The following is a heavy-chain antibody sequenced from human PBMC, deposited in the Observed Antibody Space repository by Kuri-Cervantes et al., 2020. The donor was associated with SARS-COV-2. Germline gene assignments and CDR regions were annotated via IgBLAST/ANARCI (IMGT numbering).Heavy chain of an antibody. J-gene: IGHJ5*02. Sequence: ASVKVSCKASGYTFTGYYMHWVRQAPGKGLEWMGGFDPEDGETIYAQKFQGRVTMTEDTSTDTAYMELSSLRSEDTAVYYCVREGAIFGANWFDPWGQGTPVPGAS. CDR1: GYTFTGYY. V-gene: IGHV1-24*01. CDR3: VREGAIFGANWFDP. D-gene: IGHD3-3*01. CDR2: FDPEDGET.